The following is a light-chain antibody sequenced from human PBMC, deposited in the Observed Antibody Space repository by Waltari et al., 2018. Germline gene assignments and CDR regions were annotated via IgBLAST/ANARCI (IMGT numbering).Light chain of an antibody. J-gene: IGLJ1*01. CDR1: SSNIGTHH. CDR3: AAWDDSPSGYV. V-gene: IGLV1-47*01. CDR2: DDN. Sequence: HSVLTQPPPAAGTPGQRVTMSCSGSSSNIGTHHGYCYQQFPGRAPRLLIYDDNQRPSGVPSRFSVSKSGTSASLVISGLRSDDEANYYCAAWDDSPSGYVFGTGTEVTVL.